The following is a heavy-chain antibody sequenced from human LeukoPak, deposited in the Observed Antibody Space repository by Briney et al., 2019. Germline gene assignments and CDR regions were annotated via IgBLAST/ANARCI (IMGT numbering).Heavy chain of an antibody. J-gene: IGHJ4*02. V-gene: IGHV4-34*01. CDR1: GGSFSGYY. CDR2: INPSRNT. CDR3: TRRYDFWSGYPPPLDY. D-gene: IGHD3-3*01. Sequence: SETLSLTCAVFGGSFSGYYWNWIRQPPGKGLEWIGQINPSRNTNYNPSLKSRVTISVDTSKKQFSLKLSSVTAADTAVYYCTRRYDFWSGYPPPLDYWGQGTLVTVSS.